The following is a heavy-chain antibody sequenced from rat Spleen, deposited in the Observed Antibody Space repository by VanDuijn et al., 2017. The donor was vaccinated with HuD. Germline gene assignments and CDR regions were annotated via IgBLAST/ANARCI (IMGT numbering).Heavy chain of an antibody. D-gene: IGHD2-1*01. CDR1: RFTFTDLG. CDR2: ISPSGGST. J-gene: IGHJ2*01. V-gene: IGHV5-25*01. Sequence: EVDLVESGGALAQPGRSMKLSCTASRFTFTDLGMAWVRQAPTKGLEWVASISPSGGSTYYRDSVKGRFTISRDNAKSTLYLQMDSLRSEDTATYYCARRYDFDYWGQGVMVTVSS. CDR3: ARRYDFDY.